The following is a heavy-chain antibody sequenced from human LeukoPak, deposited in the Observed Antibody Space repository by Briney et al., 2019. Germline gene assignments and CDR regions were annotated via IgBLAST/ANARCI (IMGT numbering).Heavy chain of an antibody. V-gene: IGHV1-18*01. D-gene: IGHD6-13*01. CDR2: ISAYNGNT. Sequence: ASVKVSCKASGYTFTSYGISWVRQAPGQGLEWMGWISAYNGNTNYAQKLQGRVTMTTDTSTSTAYMELRCLRSDDTAVYYCARDGGYGYSSSWPNFDYWGQGTLVTVSS. CDR3: ARDGGYGYSSSWPNFDY. J-gene: IGHJ4*02. CDR1: GYTFTSYG.